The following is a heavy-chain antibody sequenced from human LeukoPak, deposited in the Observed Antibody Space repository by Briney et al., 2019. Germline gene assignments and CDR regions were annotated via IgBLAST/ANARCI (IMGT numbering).Heavy chain of an antibody. CDR3: ARDPQLLSSSRGYYDY. CDR1: GFSSGSYY. D-gene: IGHD3-22*01. J-gene: IGHJ4*02. Sequence: RGTLRLACAASGFSSGSYYMNWVRQASGKGLEWVSYISSSGSTLYYPDSVKGRFPISRDNAKNSLYLKMNSLRAEDTAVYYCARDPQLLSSSRGYYDYWGQGTLVTVSS. V-gene: IGHV3-48*04. CDR2: ISSSGSTL.